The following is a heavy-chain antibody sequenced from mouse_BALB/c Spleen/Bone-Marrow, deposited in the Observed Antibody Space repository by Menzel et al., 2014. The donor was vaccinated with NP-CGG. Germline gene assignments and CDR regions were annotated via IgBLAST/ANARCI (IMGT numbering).Heavy chain of an antibody. CDR2: ISYDGSN. CDR3: ARDWDGYYFDY. D-gene: IGHD2-3*01. V-gene: IGHV3-6*02. J-gene: IGHJ2*01. CDR1: GYSITSGYY. Sequence: DVQLQESGPGLVKPSQSLSLPCSVTGYSITSGYYWNWIRQFPGNKLEWMGYISYDGSNNYNPSLKNRISITRDTSKNQFFLKLNSVTTEDTATYYCARDWDGYYFDYWGQGTTLTVSS.